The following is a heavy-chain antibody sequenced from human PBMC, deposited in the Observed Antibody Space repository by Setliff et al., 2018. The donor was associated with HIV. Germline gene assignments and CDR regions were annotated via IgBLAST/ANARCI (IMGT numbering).Heavy chain of an antibody. CDR2: IYYRGAT. CDR3: AKSSPSIGYITDC. D-gene: IGHD5-12*01. J-gene: IGHJ4*02. V-gene: IGHV4-39*01. Sequence: NPSETLSLTCTVSGGSISNSDFYWGWIRQSPGKGLEWIGSIYYRGATYYNPTLQSRVTISADTSKNQFYLKLTSVTAADTAVYFCAKSSPSIGYITDCWGQGAPVTVSS. CDR1: GGSISNSDFY.